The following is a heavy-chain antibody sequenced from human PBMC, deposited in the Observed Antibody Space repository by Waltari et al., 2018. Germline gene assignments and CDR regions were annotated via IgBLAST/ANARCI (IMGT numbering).Heavy chain of an antibody. V-gene: IGHV4-34*01. CDR2: INHSGST. Sequence: QVQLQQWGAGLLKPSETLSLTCAVYGGSFSGYYWSWIRQPPGKGLEWIGEINHSGSTNYNPSLKSRVTISVDTSKNQFSLKLSSVTAADTTVYYCARGVRITMVRGVPFDYWGQGTLVTVSS. J-gene: IGHJ4*02. CDR1: GGSFSGYY. D-gene: IGHD3-10*01. CDR3: ARGVRITMVRGVPFDY.